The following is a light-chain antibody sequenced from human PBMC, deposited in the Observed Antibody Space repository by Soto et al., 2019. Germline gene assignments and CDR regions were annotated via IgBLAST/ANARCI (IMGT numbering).Light chain of an antibody. V-gene: IGKV3-11*01. CDR3: QQHCTTAYT. J-gene: IGKJ5*01. Sequence: EIVLTQNRGDVAVSAGERATLCCRASQSLGRYLAWYQQKPGQAPRLLIYDASHRATGIPVRFSGSGSGTAFALGMRSRHSCDIAIYNCQQHCTTAYTLGQGTQLEIK. CDR1: QSLGRY. CDR2: DAS.